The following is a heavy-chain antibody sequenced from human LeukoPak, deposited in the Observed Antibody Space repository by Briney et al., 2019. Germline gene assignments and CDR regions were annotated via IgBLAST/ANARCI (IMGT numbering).Heavy chain of an antibody. V-gene: IGHV1-2*02. CDR2: INPDSGGT. Sequence: ASVKVSCKASGYIFTVYNMHWVRQAPGQGLEWMGWINPDSGGTNYAQKFQGRITMTTDTSINTAYMELSRLRSDDTAVYYCARSTVNTMIVVVIDYYWGQGTLVTVSS. CDR1: GYIFTVYN. D-gene: IGHD3-22*01. J-gene: IGHJ4*02. CDR3: ARSTVNTMIVVVIDYY.